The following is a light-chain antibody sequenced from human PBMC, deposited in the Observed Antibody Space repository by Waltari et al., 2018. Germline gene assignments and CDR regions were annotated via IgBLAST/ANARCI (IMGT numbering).Light chain of an antibody. CDR1: SNNVGNEG. CDR3: SAWDSGLRAWV. CDR2: RNN. J-gene: IGLJ3*02. Sequence: QAGLTQPPSVSKDLRQTATLTCTGDSNNVGNEGAAWLQHHHGHPPKLISFRNNERPSRISGGFSAARSERTASLTLTGIQPEDEADYSCSAWDSGLRAWVFGGGTKLTVL. V-gene: IGLV10-54*01.